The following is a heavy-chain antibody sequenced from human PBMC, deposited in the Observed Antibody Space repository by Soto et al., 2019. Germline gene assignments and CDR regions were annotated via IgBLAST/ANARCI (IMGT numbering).Heavy chain of an antibody. V-gene: IGHV4-30-2*01. CDR3: AAGGGLPRYY. J-gene: IGHJ4*02. Sequence: QLQLQESGSGLVKPSQTLSLTCAVSGGSISSGGYSWSWIRQPPGKGLEWIGYIYHSGSTYYNPALKGRVTLSVDRSKNQFSLKLSSVTAADTAVYYCAAGGGLPRYYWGQGTLVTVSS. CDR1: GGSISSGGYS. CDR2: IYHSGST. D-gene: IGHD5-12*01.